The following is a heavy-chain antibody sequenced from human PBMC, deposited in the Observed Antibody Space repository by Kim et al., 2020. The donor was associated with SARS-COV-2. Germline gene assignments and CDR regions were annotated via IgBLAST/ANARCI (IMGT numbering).Heavy chain of an antibody. CDR2: IYPGDSDT. J-gene: IGHJ3*02. CDR3: SRPRYSSSWYYQSDAFDI. Sequence: GESLKISCKGSGYSFTSYWIGWVRQMPGKGLEWMGIIYPGDSDTRYSPSFQGQVTISADKSISTAYLQWSSLKASDTAMYYCSRPRYSSSWYYQSDAFDIWGRGTMVTVSS. CDR1: GYSFTSYW. V-gene: IGHV5-51*01. D-gene: IGHD6-13*01.